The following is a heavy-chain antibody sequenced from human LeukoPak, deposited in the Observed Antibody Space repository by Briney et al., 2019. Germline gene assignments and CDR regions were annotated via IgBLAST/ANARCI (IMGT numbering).Heavy chain of an antibody. CDR1: GGSFSGYY. V-gene: IGHV4-34*01. CDR2: INHSGST. Sequence: SETLSLTCAVYGGSFSGYYWSWIRQPPGKGLEWIGEINHSGSTNYNPSLKSRVTISVDTSKNQFSLKLSSVTAADTAVYYCVRGTNFGMVIAPDEGRYYFDYWGQGTLVTVSS. CDR3: VRGTNFGMVIAPDEGRYYFDY. J-gene: IGHJ4*02. D-gene: IGHD3-3*01.